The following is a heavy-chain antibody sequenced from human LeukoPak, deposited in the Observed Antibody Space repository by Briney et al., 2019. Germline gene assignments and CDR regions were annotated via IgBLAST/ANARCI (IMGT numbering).Heavy chain of an antibody. J-gene: IGHJ6*03. D-gene: IGHD3-10*01. CDR1: GYSISSGYY. CDR3: ARGPGDRYYYYYYMDV. Sequence: PSETLSLTCTVSGYSISSGYYWGWIRQPPGKGLEWIGEINHSGGTNYNPSLKSRVTISVDTSKNQFSLKLSSVTAADTAVYYCARGPGDRYYYYYYMDVWGKGTTVTISS. V-gene: IGHV4-38-2*02. CDR2: INHSGGT.